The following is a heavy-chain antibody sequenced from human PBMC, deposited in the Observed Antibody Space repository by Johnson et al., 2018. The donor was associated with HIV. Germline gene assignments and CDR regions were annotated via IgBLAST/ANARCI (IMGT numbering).Heavy chain of an antibody. CDR1: GFTFGIYW. V-gene: IGHV3-7*05. Sequence: VQLVESGGGVVRPGGSLRLSCAASGFTFGIYWMSWVRQAPGKGLEWVANINQDGSEKYHVDSVKGRFTISRDNGKSSLYLQMNSLRAEDTAVYYCASGDAFDIWGQGTMVSVSS. CDR3: ASGDAFDI. J-gene: IGHJ3*02. CDR2: INQDGSEK.